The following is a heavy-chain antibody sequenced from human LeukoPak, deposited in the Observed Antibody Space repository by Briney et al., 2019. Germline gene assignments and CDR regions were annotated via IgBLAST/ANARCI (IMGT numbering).Heavy chain of an antibody. V-gene: IGHV1-69*05. Sequence: SVKVSCKASGGTFSSYAISWVRQAPGQGLEGMGGIIPIFGTANYAQKFKGRVTITTDESTSTAYMELSSLRSEDTAVYYCARGLYCGGDCYLYWGQGTLVTVSS. D-gene: IGHD2-21*02. J-gene: IGHJ4*02. CDR1: GGTFSSYA. CDR2: IIPIFGTA. CDR3: ARGLYCGGDCYLY.